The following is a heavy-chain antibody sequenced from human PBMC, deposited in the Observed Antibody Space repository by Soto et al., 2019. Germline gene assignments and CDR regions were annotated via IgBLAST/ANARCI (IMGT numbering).Heavy chain of an antibody. Sequence: QVQLLQSGAEVKKPGASVKVSCKAAGYTFTNYGISWVRQAPGQGLEWMGWISAYNGNTHYTQRLKVRVTMTTDTSTSTAYMELRGLRSDDTAVYYGARVRQLVGYFYYYMDVWGKGTTVTFSS. J-gene: IGHJ6*03. CDR3: ARVRQLVGYFYYYMDV. V-gene: IGHV1-18*01. D-gene: IGHD6-6*01. CDR2: ISAYNGNT. CDR1: GYTFTNYG.